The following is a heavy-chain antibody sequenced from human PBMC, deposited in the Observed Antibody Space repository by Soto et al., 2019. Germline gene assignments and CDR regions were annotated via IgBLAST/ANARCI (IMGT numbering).Heavy chain of an antibody. CDR2: VYYSGTT. CDR3: ARTTAVPNTLRSRYSFDY. CDR1: GGSVSDKTYY. V-gene: IGHV4-61*01. D-gene: IGHD4-17*01. Sequence: SETLSLTCSVSGGSVSDKTYYWSWIRQPPGKRLEWIGYVYYSGTTNYNPSLKSRVTISVDLSKNRFSLRLSSVTTADTALYYCARTTAVPNTLRSRYSFDYWGQGTLVTVSS. J-gene: IGHJ4*02.